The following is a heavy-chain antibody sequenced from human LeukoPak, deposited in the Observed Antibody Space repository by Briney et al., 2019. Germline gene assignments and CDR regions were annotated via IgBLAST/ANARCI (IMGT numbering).Heavy chain of an antibody. V-gene: IGHV1-69-2*01. CDR2: VDPEDGET. CDR1: GYTFTDYY. Sequence: ASVKISCKVSGYTFTDYYMHWVQQAPGKGLEWMGLVDPEDGETIYAEKFQGRVTITADTSTDTAYMELSSLRSEDTAVYYRATGTVYSPNWFDPWGQGTLVTVSS. CDR3: ATGTVYSPNWFDP. D-gene: IGHD2-21*01. J-gene: IGHJ5*02.